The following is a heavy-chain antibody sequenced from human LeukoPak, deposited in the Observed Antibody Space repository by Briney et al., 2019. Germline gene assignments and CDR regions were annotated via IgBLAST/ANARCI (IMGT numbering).Heavy chain of an antibody. D-gene: IGHD2-15*01. V-gene: IGHV4-34*01. Sequence: SETLSLTCAVYGGSFSGYYWSWIRQPPGKGLEWIGEINHSGSTNYNPSLKSRVTISVDTSKHQFSLKLSSVTAADTAVYYRARGHIHCTGGSCYNWFDPWGQGTLVTVSS. CDR2: INHSGST. CDR1: GGSFSGYY. J-gene: IGHJ5*02. CDR3: ARGHIHCTGGSCYNWFDP.